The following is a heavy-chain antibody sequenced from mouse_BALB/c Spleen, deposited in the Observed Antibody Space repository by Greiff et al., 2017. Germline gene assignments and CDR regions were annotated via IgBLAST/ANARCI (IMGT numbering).Heavy chain of an antibody. D-gene: IGHD1-1*01. Sequence: VHLVESGAELVRPGTSVKVSCKASGYAFTNYLIEWVKQRPGQGLEWIGVINPGSGGTNYNEKFKGKATLTADKSSSTAYMQLSSLTSDDSAVYFCARRGYGSSFDYWGQGTTLTVSS. J-gene: IGHJ2*01. CDR2: INPGSGGT. CDR3: ARRGYGSSFDY. CDR1: GYAFTNYL. V-gene: IGHV1-54*01.